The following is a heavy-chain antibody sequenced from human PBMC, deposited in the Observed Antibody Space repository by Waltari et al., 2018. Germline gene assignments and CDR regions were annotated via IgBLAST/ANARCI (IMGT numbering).Heavy chain of an antibody. Sequence: EVQLVESGGGLVKPGGSLRLSCAASGFTFSSYSMNWVRQAPGKGREWGSSMSSSSSYIYYADSVKGRFTISRDNAKNSLYLQMNSLRAEDTAVYYCARDSYSWAFDIWGRGTMVTVSS. D-gene: IGHD1-26*01. CDR3: ARDSYSWAFDI. CDR1: GFTFSSYS. CDR2: MSSSSSYI. J-gene: IGHJ3*02. V-gene: IGHV3-21*01.